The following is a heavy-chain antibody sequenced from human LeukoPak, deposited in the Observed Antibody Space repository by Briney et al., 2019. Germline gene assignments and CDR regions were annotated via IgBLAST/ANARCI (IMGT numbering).Heavy chain of an antibody. V-gene: IGHV4-34*01. CDR3: ASRPGYYDSSGYYYVRAFDI. CDR1: GGSFSGYY. CDR2: INHSGST. J-gene: IGHJ3*02. Sequence: SETPSLTCAVYGGSFSGYYWSWIRQPPGKGLEWIGEINHSGSTNYNPSLKSRVTISVDTSKNQFSLKPSSVTAADTAVYYCASRPGYYDSSGYYYVRAFDIWGQGTMVTVSS. D-gene: IGHD3-22*01.